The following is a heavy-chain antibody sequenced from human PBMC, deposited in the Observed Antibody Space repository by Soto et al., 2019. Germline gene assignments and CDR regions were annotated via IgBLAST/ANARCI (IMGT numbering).Heavy chain of an antibody. J-gene: IGHJ5*02. CDR1: GDSVASNSAV. CDR2: TYYRSKWYN. CDR3: AIAVGKNWLDP. V-gene: IGHV6-1*01. Sequence: SQTLSLTCASSGDSVASNSAVWNWIRQSPSRGLEWLGRTYYRSKWYNDYAVSVKSRITVNPDTSKNQFSLQLNSVTPEDTAVYYCAIAVGKNWLDPWDQGTLVTVSP.